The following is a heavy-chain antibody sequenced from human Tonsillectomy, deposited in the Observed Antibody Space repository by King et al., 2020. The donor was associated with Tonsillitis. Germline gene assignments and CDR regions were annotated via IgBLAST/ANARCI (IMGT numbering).Heavy chain of an antibody. CDR2: IYPGDSDT. D-gene: IGHD3-22*01. Sequence: VQLVESGAEVKKPGESLKISCKGSGYSFTSYWIGWVRQMPGKGLEWMGIIYPGDSDTRYSPSFQGQVTISADKSISTAYLHGSSLKASDTAMYYCARGEVGYYYDSSGEYYFDYWGQGTLVTVSS. CDR3: ARGEVGYYYDSSGEYYFDY. V-gene: IGHV5-51*01. J-gene: IGHJ4*02. CDR1: GYSFTSYW.